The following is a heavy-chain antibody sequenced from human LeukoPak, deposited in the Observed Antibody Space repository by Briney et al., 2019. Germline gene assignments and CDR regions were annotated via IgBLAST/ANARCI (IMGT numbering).Heavy chain of an antibody. CDR3: ARQGITMVRAKKDAFDI. Sequence: GESLKISCKGSGYSFTSYWIGWVRQMPGKGLEWMGIIYPGDSDTIYTPSFQGQVTISADKSISTAYLQWSSLKASDTAMYYCARQGITMVRAKKDAFDIWGQGTMVTVSS. V-gene: IGHV5-51*01. J-gene: IGHJ3*02. CDR1: GYSFTSYW. CDR2: IYPGDSDT. D-gene: IGHD3-10*01.